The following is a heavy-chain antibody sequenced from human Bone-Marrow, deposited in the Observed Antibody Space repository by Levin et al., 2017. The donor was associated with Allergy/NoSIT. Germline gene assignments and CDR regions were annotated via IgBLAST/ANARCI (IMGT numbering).Heavy chain of an antibody. CDR3: ASLRGACSGAKPFLDL. CDR1: GYTFSGHG. J-gene: IGHJ6*02. Sequence: GGSLRLSCAASGYTFSGHGMNWVRQVPGKGLEWVAPIWYDASKKYYADSVERLIIISRDNSRNRLYVDINTLRAEDTAVYYCASLRGACSGAKPFLDLWGQGTPVTVS. CDR2: IWYDASKK. V-gene: IGHV3-33*03. D-gene: IGHD2-15*01.